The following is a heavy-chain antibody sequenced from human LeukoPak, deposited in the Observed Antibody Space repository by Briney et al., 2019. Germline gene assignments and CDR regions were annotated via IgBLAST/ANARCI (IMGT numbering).Heavy chain of an antibody. CDR2: ISGSGSGGST. Sequence: GGSLRLSCAASGFTFDDYGMSWVRQAPGKGLEWVSNISGSGSGGSTYYADSVKGRFTISRDNSKNTLYLQMNSLRAEDTAVYYCAKSGYNRFDYWGQGTLATVSS. CDR3: AKSGYNRFDY. D-gene: IGHD5-24*01. J-gene: IGHJ4*02. CDR1: GFTFDDYG. V-gene: IGHV3-23*01.